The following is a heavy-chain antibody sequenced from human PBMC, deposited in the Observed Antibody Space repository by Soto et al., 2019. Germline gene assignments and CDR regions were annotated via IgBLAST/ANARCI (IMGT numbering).Heavy chain of an antibody. V-gene: IGHV3-7*05. CDR3: ARDRGNGSYGQESWGLDV. J-gene: IGHJ6*02. D-gene: IGHD4-17*01. CDR1: GFTLGTYW. Sequence: EVQLVASGGGLVQPGESLRLSCVASGFTLGTYWMSWARQAPGKGLEWLASIKQDGSEEFSVDSVKGRFTISRDNAKNSRFLQLNSLRGEDTGVYYCARDRGNGSYGQESWGLDVWGQGTTVTVSS. CDR2: IKQDGSEE.